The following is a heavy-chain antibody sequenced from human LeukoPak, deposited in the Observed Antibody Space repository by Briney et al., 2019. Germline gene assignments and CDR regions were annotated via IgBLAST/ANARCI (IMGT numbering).Heavy chain of an antibody. J-gene: IGHJ6*03. V-gene: IGHV1-2*02. CDR1: GYTFTSYA. CDR3: AREKVQTAKNYDILTGYYLDYYYYYMYV. CDR2: INPNSGGT. D-gene: IGHD3-9*01. Sequence: ASVKVSCKASGYTFTSYAMNWVRQAPGQGLEWMGWINPNSGGTNYAQKFQGRVTMTRDTSISTAYMELSRLRSDDTAVYYCAREKVQTAKNYDILTGYYLDYYYYYMYVWGKGTTVTISS.